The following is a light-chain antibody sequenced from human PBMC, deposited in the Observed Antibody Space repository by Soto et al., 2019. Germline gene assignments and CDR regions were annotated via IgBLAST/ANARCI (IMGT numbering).Light chain of an antibody. Sequence: DMPMTQSASALSASVGDRVSIPCQASQNINNYLNWYQQKPGRPPKLLIYDASNLEAGVPSSFRGSGSGTDFTFTSSRLQPEDIATYYCQQYNNLPTFGQGTRLEI. J-gene: IGKJ5*01. V-gene: IGKV1-33*01. CDR3: QQYNNLPT. CDR2: DAS. CDR1: QNINNY.